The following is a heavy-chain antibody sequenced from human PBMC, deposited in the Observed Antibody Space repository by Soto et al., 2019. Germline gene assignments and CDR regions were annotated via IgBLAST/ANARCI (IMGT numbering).Heavy chain of an antibody. V-gene: IGHV3-30*18. Sequence: QVQLVESGGGVVQPGRSLRLSCAASGFTFSSYGMHWVRQAPGKGLEWVAVISYDGSNKYYADSVKGRFTISRDNSKNTLYLQMNSLRAEDTAVYYCAKEVAGYYGSDYWGQGTLVTVSS. CDR3: AKEVAGYYGSDY. D-gene: IGHD4-17*01. J-gene: IGHJ4*02. CDR1: GFTFSSYG. CDR2: ISYDGSNK.